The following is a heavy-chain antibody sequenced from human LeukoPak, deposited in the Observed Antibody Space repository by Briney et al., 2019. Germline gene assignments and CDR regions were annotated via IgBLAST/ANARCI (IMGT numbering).Heavy chain of an antibody. J-gene: IGHJ4*02. CDR1: GGSISSSSYY. CDR3: ASGGIAVAGTGNSFDY. Sequence: SETLSLTCTVSGGSISSSSYYWSWIRQPPGKGLEWIGEINHSGSTNYNPSLKSRVTISVDTSKNQFSLKLSSVTAADTAVYYCASGGIAVAGTGNSFDYWGQGTLVTVSS. V-gene: IGHV4-39*07. CDR2: INHSGST. D-gene: IGHD6-19*01.